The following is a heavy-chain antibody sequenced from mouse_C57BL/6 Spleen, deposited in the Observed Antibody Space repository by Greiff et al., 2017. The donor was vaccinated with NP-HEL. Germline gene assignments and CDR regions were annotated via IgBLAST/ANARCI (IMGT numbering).Heavy chain of an antibody. CDR1: GYAFSSYW. D-gene: IGHD2-3*01. Sequence: QVHVKQSGAELVKPGASVKISCKASGYAFSSYWMNWVKQRPGKGLEWIGQIYPEDGDTNYNGKFKGKATLTADKSSSTAYMQLSSLTSEDSAVYFCARNGYYGEDYFDYWGQGTTLTVSS. V-gene: IGHV1-80*01. CDR3: ARNGYYGEDYFDY. CDR2: IYPEDGDT. J-gene: IGHJ2*01.